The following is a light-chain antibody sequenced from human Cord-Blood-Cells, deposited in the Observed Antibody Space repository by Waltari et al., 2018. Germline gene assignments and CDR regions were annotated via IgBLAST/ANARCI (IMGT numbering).Light chain of an antibody. V-gene: IGLV2-14*01. Sequence: QSALTQPASVSGSPGQSITISCTGTSSAVGGYNYVSWYQQHPGKAPKLMIYDFSKRPSGVSNRFSASKSGNTSSLTISGLQAEDEADYYCSSYTSSSTWVFGGGTKLTVL. J-gene: IGLJ3*02. CDR2: DFS. CDR3: SSYTSSSTWV. CDR1: SSAVGGYNY.